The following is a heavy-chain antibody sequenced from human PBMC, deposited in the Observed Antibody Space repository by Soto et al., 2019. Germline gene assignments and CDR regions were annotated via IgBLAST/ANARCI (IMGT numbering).Heavy chain of an antibody. J-gene: IGHJ6*04. CDR1: GGSVSNYY. CDR3: ARLAPRYRIRDYNYYSLDF. D-gene: IGHD3-16*02. Sequence: QVSLQESGPGLVKPSETLSLTCTVSGGSVSNYYWTWIRQPPGKGLEWISYINYSGSTDHSPSLQSRVTIPLDTSKNQFSLRLISVTAADTAVYYCARLAPRYRIRDYNYYSLDFWGKGTTVIVSS. V-gene: IGHV4-59*02. CDR2: INYSGST.